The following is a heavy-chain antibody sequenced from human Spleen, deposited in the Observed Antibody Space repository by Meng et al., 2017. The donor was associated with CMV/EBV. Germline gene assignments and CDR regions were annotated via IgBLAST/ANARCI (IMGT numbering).Heavy chain of an antibody. D-gene: IGHD6-13*01. CDR2: ISWDGGAT. CDR3: AKAFVAGTGRARADTAGSN. V-gene: IGHV3-43*01. CDR1: GFTFDEYT. J-gene: IGHJ4*02. Sequence: GESLKISCAASGFTFDEYTMHWVRQVPGKGLEWVSLISWDGGATYYTDSVKGRFTISRDNSKNALYLQMNRLRTEDTALYYCAKAFVAGTGRARADTAGSNWGQGTLVTVSS.